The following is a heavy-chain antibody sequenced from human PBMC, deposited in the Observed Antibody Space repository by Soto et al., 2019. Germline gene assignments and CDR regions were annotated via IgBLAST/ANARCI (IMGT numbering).Heavy chain of an antibody. Sequence: QLHLVQSGAVVKKPGASVTVSCSASGYPVTAYYMHWVRQAPGRGLEWMGGINPATGAAKYTQTFQGRVTRTRDTSTSTVFMELSGPTSEDTAVFYCARGGGVGVAGSAAFDMWGQGTLVTVSS. V-gene: IGHV1-2*02. CDR1: GYPVTAYY. CDR3: ARGGGVGVAGSAAFDM. J-gene: IGHJ3*02. D-gene: IGHD3-3*01. CDR2: INPATGAA.